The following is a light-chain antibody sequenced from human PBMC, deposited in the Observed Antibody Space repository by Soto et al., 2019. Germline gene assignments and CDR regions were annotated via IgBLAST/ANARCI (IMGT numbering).Light chain of an antibody. J-gene: IGKJ2*02. CDR2: GAS. V-gene: IGKV3-15*01. CDR3: QQYYNWPPWT. Sequence: EIVMTQSPATLSVSPGERATLSCRASQSVSSNLAWYQQKPGQAPRLLFYGASTRATGIPARFSGTGSGTEFTLTISSLQSADFAIYYCQQYYNWPPWTFGQGTKLEIK. CDR1: QSVSSN.